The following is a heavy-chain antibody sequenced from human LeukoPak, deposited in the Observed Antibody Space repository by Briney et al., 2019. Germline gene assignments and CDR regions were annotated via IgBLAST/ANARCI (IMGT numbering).Heavy chain of an antibody. D-gene: IGHD6-13*01. J-gene: IGHJ6*02. CDR2: ISAYNGNT. CDR1: GNTFTNYG. Sequence: GASVKVSCKASGNTFTNYGFSWVRQAPGQGLEWMGWISAYNGNTNYTRKLQGRVTMTTDAPTSTAYMELRSLRSDDTAVYYCARGAREQQPDYYYGLDVWGQGTTVTVSS. V-gene: IGHV1-18*01. CDR3: ARGAREQQPDYYYGLDV.